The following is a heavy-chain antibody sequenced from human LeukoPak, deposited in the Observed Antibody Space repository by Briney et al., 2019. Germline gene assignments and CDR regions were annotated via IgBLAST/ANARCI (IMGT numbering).Heavy chain of an antibody. V-gene: IGHV3-30-3*01. D-gene: IGHD3-22*01. CDR1: GFTFSSYA. Sequence: PGRSLRLSCAASGFTFSSYAMHWVRQAPGKGLEWVAVISYDGSNKYYADSVKGRFTISGDNSKNTLYLQMNSLRAEDTAVYYCAGYYYDSSGSFDYWGQGTLVTVSS. CDR3: AGYYYDSSGSFDY. J-gene: IGHJ4*02. CDR2: ISYDGSNK.